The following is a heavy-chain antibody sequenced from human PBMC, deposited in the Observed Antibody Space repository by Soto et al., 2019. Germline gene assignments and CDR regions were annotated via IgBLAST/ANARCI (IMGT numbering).Heavy chain of an antibody. CDR1: GGTFSSYA. CDR2: IIPIFGTA. J-gene: IGHJ3*02. Sequence: SVKVSCKASGGTFSSYAISWVRQAPGQGLEWMGGIIPIFGTANYAQKFQGRVTITADEPTSTAYMELSSLRSEDTAVYYCARDSSRIAVAADAFDICGQGTMDTVSS. CDR3: ARDSSRIAVAADAFDI. D-gene: IGHD6-19*01. V-gene: IGHV1-69*13.